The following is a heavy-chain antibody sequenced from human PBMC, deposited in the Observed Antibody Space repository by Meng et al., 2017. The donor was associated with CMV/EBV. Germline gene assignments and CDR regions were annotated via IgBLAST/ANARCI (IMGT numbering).Heavy chain of an antibody. Sequence: ASVKVSCKASGYTLTSYGISWVRQAPGQGLEWMGWISAYNGNTNYAQKLQGRVTMTTDTSTSTAYMELRSLRSDDTAVYYCARGPPFFDGYNYNFDYWGQGTLVTVSS. D-gene: IGHD5-24*01. CDR1: GYTLTSYG. CDR3: ARGPPFFDGYNYNFDY. CDR2: ISAYNGNT. J-gene: IGHJ4*02. V-gene: IGHV1-18*01.